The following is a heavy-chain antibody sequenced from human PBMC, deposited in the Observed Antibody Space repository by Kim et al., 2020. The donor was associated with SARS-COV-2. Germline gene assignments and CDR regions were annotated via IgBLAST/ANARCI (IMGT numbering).Heavy chain of an antibody. D-gene: IGHD3-3*01. CDR1: GFTFSDYW. Sequence: GGSLRLSCVTSGFTFSDYWMTWVRQAPGKGLEWLGNIKEDGSETYYEDFVKGRFTVSRVNAKNSLYLQMNSLRVEDTAVYFCVRESFFGSGGFHYFDSWGQGTLVTVSS. CDR3: VRESFFGSGGFHYFDS. J-gene: IGHJ4*02. V-gene: IGHV3-7*01. CDR2: IKEDGSET.